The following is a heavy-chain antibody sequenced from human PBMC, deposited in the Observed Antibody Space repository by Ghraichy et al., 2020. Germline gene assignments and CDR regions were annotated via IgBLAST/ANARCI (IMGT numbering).Heavy chain of an antibody. CDR3: ARVHTFMGWRRFDY. Sequence: GGSLRLSCAASGFTVSSNYMSWVRQAPGKGLEWVSIIYSAGNAYYADSVMGRFTISRDNSKNTLYLQMNSLRAEDTAVYFCARVHTFMGWRRFDYWGQGTLVTVSS. V-gene: IGHV3-66*01. CDR1: GFTVSSNY. CDR2: IYSAGNA. D-gene: IGHD2/OR15-2a*01. J-gene: IGHJ4*02.